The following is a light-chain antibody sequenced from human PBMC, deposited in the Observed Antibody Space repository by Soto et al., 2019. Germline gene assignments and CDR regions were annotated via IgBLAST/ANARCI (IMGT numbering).Light chain of an antibody. CDR2: DAS. CDR3: EQRSNWPPVFT. Sequence: EIVLTQSPATLSLSPGERATLSCRASQSVSSYFAWYQQKPGQAPRLLISDASSRATGIPARFSGSGSGTDFTLTISSLEPEDFAVYYCEQRSNWPPVFTFGPGTKVDIK. J-gene: IGKJ3*01. V-gene: IGKV3-11*01. CDR1: QSVSSY.